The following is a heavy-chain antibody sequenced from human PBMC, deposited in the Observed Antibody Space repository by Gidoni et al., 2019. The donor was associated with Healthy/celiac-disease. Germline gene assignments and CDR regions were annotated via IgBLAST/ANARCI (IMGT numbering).Heavy chain of an antibody. V-gene: IGHV6-1*01. CDR2: TYYRSKWYN. CDR3: ARDRMEAEAVAGLRRYYYYYYGMDV. D-gene: IGHD6-19*01. J-gene: IGHJ6*02. Sequence: QVQLQQSGPGLVKPSQTLSLTCAISGDSVPSNSAAWNWIRQSPSRGLEWLGRTYYRSKWYNDYAVSVKSRITINPDTSKNQFSLQLNSVTPEDTAVYYCARDRMEAEAVAGLRRYYYYYYGMDVWGQGTTVTVSS. CDR1: GDSVPSNSAA.